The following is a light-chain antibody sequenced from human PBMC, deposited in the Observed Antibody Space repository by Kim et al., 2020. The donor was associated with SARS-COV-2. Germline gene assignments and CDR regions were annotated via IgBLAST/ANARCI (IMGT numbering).Light chain of an antibody. CDR3: SSFTSSSTYV. CDR2: DVS. J-gene: IGLJ3*02. Sequence: GQSITFACTGTSSDIGAYNHISWYQQHPGKAPKLMIYDVSKRPSGVSNRFSGSKSGNTASLTISGLQAEDEAAYYCSSFTSSSTYVFGGGTKVTVL. V-gene: IGLV2-14*03. CDR1: SSDIGAYNH.